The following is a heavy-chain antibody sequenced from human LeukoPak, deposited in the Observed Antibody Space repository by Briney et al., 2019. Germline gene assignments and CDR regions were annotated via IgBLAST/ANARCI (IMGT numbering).Heavy chain of an antibody. CDR2: INPNSGGT. V-gene: IGHV1-2*02. J-gene: IGHJ4*02. CDR3: ARDYYDSSAYYYLDY. Sequence: ASVTVSCKASGYTLTGYYMHWVRQAPGQGLEWMGWINPNSGGTYYAQKFQGRVTMTRDTSIRTAYMELGRLGSDDTAVYYCARDYYDSSAYYYLDYWGQGTLVTVSS. D-gene: IGHD3-22*01. CDR1: GYTLTGYY.